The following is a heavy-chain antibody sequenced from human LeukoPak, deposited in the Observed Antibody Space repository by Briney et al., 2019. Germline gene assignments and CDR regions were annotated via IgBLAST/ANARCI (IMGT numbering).Heavy chain of an antibody. J-gene: IGHJ3*02. Sequence: ASVKVSCKASGYTFTGYYMHWVRQAPGQGLEWMGWINPNSGGTNYAQKFQGWVTTTRDTSISTAYMELSRLRSDDTAVYYCATTYGGNGDAFDIWGQGTMVTVSS. CDR2: INPNSGGT. D-gene: IGHD4-23*01. CDR3: ATTYGGNGDAFDI. CDR1: GYTFTGYY. V-gene: IGHV1-2*04.